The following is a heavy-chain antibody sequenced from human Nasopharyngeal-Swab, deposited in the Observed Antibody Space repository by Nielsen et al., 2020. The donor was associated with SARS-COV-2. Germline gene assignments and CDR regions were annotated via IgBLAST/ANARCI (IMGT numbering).Heavy chain of an antibody. D-gene: IGHD2-2*01. Sequence: SLKISCAASGFTFDDYAMHWARQAPGKGLEWVSGISWNSGSIGYVDSVKGRFTISRDNAKNSLYLQMNSLRAEDTALYYCATLPAAIPSYYGMDVWGQGTTVTASS. J-gene: IGHJ6*02. CDR2: ISWNSGSI. V-gene: IGHV3-9*01. CDR3: ATLPAAIPSYYGMDV. CDR1: GFTFDDYA.